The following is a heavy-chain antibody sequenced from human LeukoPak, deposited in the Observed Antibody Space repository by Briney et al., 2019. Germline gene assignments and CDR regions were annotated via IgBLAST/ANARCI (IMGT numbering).Heavy chain of an antibody. CDR2: IKHDGREK. D-gene: IGHD3-16*02. V-gene: IGHV3-7*02. Sequence: GGSLRLSCTASGLTFSSSWMNWVRRAPGEGLEWVANIKHDGREKYYVDSVKGRFTISRDDGQNSLSLHMNTVRAEDTAVYYCGYTNNFYHWGQGALVVVSA. CDR1: GLTFSSSW. J-gene: IGHJ4*02. CDR3: GYTNNFYH.